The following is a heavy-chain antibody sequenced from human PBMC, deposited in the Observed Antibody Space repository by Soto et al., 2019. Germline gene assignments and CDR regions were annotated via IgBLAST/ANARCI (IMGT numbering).Heavy chain of an antibody. V-gene: IGHV3-9*01. CDR1: GFTFDDNA. D-gene: IGHD5-12*01. CDR2: INWKSDI. CDR3: AISNDRGRRSTIIY. J-gene: IGHJ4*02. Sequence: GGSLRLSCAVSGFTFDDNAMHWVRQAPEKGLEWVSGINWKSDIGYADSVKGRFTISRDNAENSLYLQMNSLRAEDTALYYCAISNDRGRRSTIIYWGQGRLVTRST.